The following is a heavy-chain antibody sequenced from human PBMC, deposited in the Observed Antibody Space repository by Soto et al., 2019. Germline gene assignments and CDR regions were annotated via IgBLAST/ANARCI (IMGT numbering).Heavy chain of an antibody. CDR1: GGTVASSHW. CDR2: VYHTGDT. D-gene: IGHD2-21*02. CDR3: AREIVTAGGNNYFDP. J-gene: IGHJ5*02. Sequence: SCGVSGGTVASSHWWSWVRQSPGRGLEWIGNVYHTGDTNFNPSLQSRVTFSVDKSNNQFSLRLTSVTAADTAVYFCAREIVTAGGNNYFDPWGPGTLVTVSS. V-gene: IGHV4-4*01.